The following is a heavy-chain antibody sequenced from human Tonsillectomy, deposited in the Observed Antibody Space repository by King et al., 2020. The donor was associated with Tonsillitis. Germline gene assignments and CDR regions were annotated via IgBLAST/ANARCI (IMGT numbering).Heavy chain of an antibody. D-gene: IGHD3-22*01. CDR3: ARGEVGYYYDSSGEYYFDY. J-gene: IGHJ4*02. Sequence: QLVQSGAEVKKPGESLKISCKGAVYSFTSYWIGWVRQMPGKGREWMGIIYPGGIDTRYSPSFLGQVTISSDKAISTAYLQWSSLKASDTAMYYCARGEVGYYYDSSGEYYFDYWGQGTLVTVSS. CDR1: VYSFTSYW. V-gene: IGHV5-51*01. CDR2: IYPGGIDT.